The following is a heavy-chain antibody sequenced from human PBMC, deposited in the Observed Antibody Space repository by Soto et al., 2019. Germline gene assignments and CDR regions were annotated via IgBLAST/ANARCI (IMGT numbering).Heavy chain of an antibody. CDR3: ARVTPGNNLYYFSGLDV. V-gene: IGHV3-30-3*01. CDR2: ISYEGSNT. Sequence: VGSLRLSCVASGFTFDTYGIHWVRQAPGKGLQWVALISYEGSNTYYADSVRGRFTISRDNSKNTLYLQINALRPEDTGVYYCARVTPGNNLYYFSGLDVWGQGTSVTVSS. D-gene: IGHD1-1*01. CDR1: GFTFDTYG. J-gene: IGHJ6*02.